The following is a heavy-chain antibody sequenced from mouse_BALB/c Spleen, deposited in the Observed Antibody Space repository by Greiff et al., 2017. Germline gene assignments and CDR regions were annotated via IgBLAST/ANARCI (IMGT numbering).Heavy chain of an antibody. V-gene: IGHV7-1*02. CDR2: SRNKANDYTT. Sequence: EGKLVESGGGLVQPGGSLRLSCATSGFTFSDFYMEWVRQPPGKRLEWIAASRNKANDYTTEYSASVKGRFIVSRDTSQSILYLQMNALRAEDTAIYYCARDANYGNYVFAYWGQGTLVTVSA. CDR3: ARDANYGNYVFAY. J-gene: IGHJ3*01. D-gene: IGHD2-1*01. CDR1: GFTFSDFY.